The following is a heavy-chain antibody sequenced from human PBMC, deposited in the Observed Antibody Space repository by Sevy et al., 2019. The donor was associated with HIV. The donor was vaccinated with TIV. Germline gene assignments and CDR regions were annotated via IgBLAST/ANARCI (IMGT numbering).Heavy chain of an antibody. D-gene: IGHD3-22*01. CDR1: GGSISSYY. J-gene: IGHJ5*02. Sequence: SETLSLTCTVSGGSISSYYWSWIRQPAGKGLEWIGRIYTSGSTNYNPSLKSRVTMSVDTSKNQFSLKLSSVTAADTAVYYCARDLRDSSGYQAYWFDPWGQGTLVTVSS. V-gene: IGHV4-4*07. CDR3: ARDLRDSSGYQAYWFDP. CDR2: IYTSGST.